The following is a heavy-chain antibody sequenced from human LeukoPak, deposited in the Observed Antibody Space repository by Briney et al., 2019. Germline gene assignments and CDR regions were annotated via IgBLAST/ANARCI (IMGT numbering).Heavy chain of an antibody. D-gene: IGHD3-10*01. CDR1: GGTFSSYA. J-gene: IGHJ4*02. CDR2: IIPILGIA. Sequence: ASVKVSCKASGGTFSSYAIIWVRQAPGQGLEWMGRIIPILGIANYAQKFQGRVTITADKSTSTAYMELSSLRSEDTAVYYCATHYGSGSYYGYWGQGTLVTVSS. V-gene: IGHV1-69*04. CDR3: ATHYGSGSYYGY.